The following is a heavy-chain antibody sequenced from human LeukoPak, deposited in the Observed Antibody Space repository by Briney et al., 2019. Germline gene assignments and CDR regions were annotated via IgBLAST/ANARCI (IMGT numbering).Heavy chain of an antibody. D-gene: IGHD3-10*01. CDR3: AGGGFGELFFLVY. V-gene: IGHV3-72*01. CDR1: GFTFSDHY. Sequence: PGGSLRLSCAASGFTFSDHYMDWVRQAPGKGLEWVGRTRNKANSYITEYAASVEGRFTISRDNSKNSLYLQMNSLKTEDTAVYYCAGGGFGELFFLVYWGQGTLVTVSS. CDR2: TRNKANSYIT. J-gene: IGHJ4*02.